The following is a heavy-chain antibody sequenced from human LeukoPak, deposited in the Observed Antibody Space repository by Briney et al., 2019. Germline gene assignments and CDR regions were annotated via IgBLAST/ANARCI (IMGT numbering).Heavy chain of an antibody. Sequence: SETLSLTCTVSGGSISSYYWSWIRQPPGKGLEWIGYIYYSGSTNHNPSLKSRVTISVDTSKNQFSLKLSSVTAADTAVYYCARAGADYGDPIDYWGQGTLVTVSS. CDR2: IYYSGST. CDR3: ARAGADYGDPIDY. V-gene: IGHV4-59*01. D-gene: IGHD4-17*01. J-gene: IGHJ4*02. CDR1: GGSISSYY.